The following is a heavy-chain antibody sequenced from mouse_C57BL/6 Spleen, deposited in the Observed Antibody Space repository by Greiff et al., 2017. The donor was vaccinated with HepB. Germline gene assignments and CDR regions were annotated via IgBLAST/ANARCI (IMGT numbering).Heavy chain of an antibody. J-gene: IGHJ2*01. CDR3: TRNGAYYSNPFDY. V-gene: IGHV1-15*01. CDR2: IDPETGGT. Sequence: QVQLKQSGAELVRPGASVTLSCKASGYTFTDYEMHWVKQTPVHGLEWIGAIDPETGGTAYNQKFKGKAILTADKSSSTAYMELRSLTSEDSAVYYCTRNGAYYSNPFDYWGQGTTLTVSS. D-gene: IGHD2-5*01. CDR1: GYTFTDYE.